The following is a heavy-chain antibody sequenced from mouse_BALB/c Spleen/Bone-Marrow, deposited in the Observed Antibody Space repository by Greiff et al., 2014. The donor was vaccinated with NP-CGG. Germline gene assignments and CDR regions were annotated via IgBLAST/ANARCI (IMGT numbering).Heavy chain of an antibody. J-gene: IGHJ3*01. Sequence: VQLQQPGAELVKPGASVKLSCTASGFNIKDTYMHWVKQRPEQGLEWIGRIDPANGNTKYDPKFQGKATITADTSSNTAYLQLSSLTSEDTAVYYCSRSGGYCNYFALFAYWGQGTLVTVSS. CDR1: GFNIKDTY. CDR2: IDPANGNT. D-gene: IGHD2-10*02. V-gene: IGHV14-3*02. CDR3: SRSGGYCNYFALFAY.